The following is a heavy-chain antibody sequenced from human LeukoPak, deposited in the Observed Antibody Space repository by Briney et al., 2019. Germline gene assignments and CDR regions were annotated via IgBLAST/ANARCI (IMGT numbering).Heavy chain of an antibody. V-gene: IGHV3-30*04. D-gene: IGHD2-2*01. Sequence: GGSLRLSCAASGFTFSTYPRHWLRQAPGKGLEWVAVISSDRSNKYYADSVKGRLTISRDNSKNTVYLQMNSLRAEDTAVYDCARGLGYCSSTSCQIDYWGQGTLVTVSS. CDR2: ISSDRSNK. CDR3: ARGLGYCSSTSCQIDY. CDR1: GFTFSTYP. J-gene: IGHJ4*02.